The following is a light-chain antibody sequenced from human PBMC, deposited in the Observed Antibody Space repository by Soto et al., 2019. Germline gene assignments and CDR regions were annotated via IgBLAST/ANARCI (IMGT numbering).Light chain of an antibody. CDR2: EVN. V-gene: IGLV2-14*01. CDR3: SSFASTDSYV. CDR1: SSDVAFYNH. J-gene: IGLJ1*01. Sequence: QSALTQPASVSGSPGQSITISCTGTSSDVAFYNHVSWYQQRPGKAPKLLIYEVNNRPSGVPHRFSGSKSGNTASLTISGVQAEDEADYYCSSFASTDSYVFGTGTKLTVL.